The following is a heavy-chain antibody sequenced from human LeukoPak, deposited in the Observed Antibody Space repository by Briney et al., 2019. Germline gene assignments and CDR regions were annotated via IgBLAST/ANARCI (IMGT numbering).Heavy chain of an antibody. J-gene: IGHJ3*02. V-gene: IGHV4-61*02. D-gene: IGHD3-3*01. CDR2: IYTSGST. CDR3: ARGASYDSDDAFDI. Sequence: PSQTLSLTXTVSGGSINSGNYYWSWIRQPAGKGLEWIGRIYTSGSTNSHPSLRTRVTISVDTSRNQFSLKLSSVTAADTAVYYCARGASYDSDDAFDIWGQGTMVTVSS. CDR1: GGSINSGNYY.